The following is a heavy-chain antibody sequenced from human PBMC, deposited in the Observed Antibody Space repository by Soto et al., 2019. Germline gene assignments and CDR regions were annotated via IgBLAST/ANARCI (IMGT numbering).Heavy chain of an antibody. D-gene: IGHD2-15*01. J-gene: IGHJ5*02. CDR1: EFTLRDHG. V-gene: IGHV3-7*02. CDR3: ATHSGFRKDP. Sequence: GRPLRLSCGVSEFTLRDHGMTRVRKAPGKGLEWVAKINEHGSETYDVDSVKGRFIISRGNAKSSLFLQMNSLRAEATAVYYCATHSGFRKDPWGQGTLVTVSS. CDR2: INEHGSET.